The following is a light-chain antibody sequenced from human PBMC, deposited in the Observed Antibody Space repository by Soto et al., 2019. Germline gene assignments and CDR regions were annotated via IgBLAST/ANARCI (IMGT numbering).Light chain of an antibody. Sequence: EIVMTQSPATLSVSPGERATLSCRASQSVSSNLAWYQQKPGQTPRLLIYGASTRATGFPARFSGSGSGTELTLTISSLQSEDFAVNYCQQYTNWPPWTFGQGTKVEIK. J-gene: IGKJ1*01. CDR3: QQYTNWPPWT. V-gene: IGKV3-15*01. CDR2: GAS. CDR1: QSVSSN.